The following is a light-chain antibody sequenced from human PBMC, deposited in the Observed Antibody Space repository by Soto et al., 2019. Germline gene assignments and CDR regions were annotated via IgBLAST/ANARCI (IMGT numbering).Light chain of an antibody. V-gene: IGKV3-15*01. CDR1: QSVGTN. Sequence: VVMTQSPATLSVSPGERAILSCRAGQSVGTNLAWYQQKPGQAPRLFIYGASTRATGIPARFSGSGSGTAFTLTISSLQSEDFAVYFCQQYDNWPPLTFGGGTKVEIK. J-gene: IGKJ4*01. CDR2: GAS. CDR3: QQYDNWPPLT.